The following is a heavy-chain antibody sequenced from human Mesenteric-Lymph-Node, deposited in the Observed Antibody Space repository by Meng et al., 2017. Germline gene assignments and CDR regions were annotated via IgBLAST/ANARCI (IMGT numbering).Heavy chain of an antibody. J-gene: IGHJ3*02. V-gene: IGHV4-59*01. CDR2: IHYSGNT. Sequence: SETLSLTCTVSGGSISTDYWSWVRQPPGKGLEWIGFIHYSGNTKYNPSLASRVTISVDTSKNQFSLKLSSVTAADTAVYYCARDRPYYYDSSGYYDGSDAFDIWGQGTMVTVSS. D-gene: IGHD3-22*01. CDR1: GGSISTDY. CDR3: ARDRPYYYDSSGYYDGSDAFDI.